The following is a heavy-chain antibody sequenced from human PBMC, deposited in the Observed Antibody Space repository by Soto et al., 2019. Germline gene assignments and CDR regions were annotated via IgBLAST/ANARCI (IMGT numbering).Heavy chain of an antibody. CDR2: ISGSGGST. D-gene: IGHD3-3*01. CDR3: AKEGKRSRYYRPQIEY. CDR1: GFTFSSYA. J-gene: IGHJ4*01. Sequence: GGCLRLSCAASGFTFSSYAMGCVRQAPGKGLEWVSAISGSGGSTYYADSVKGRFTISRDNSKNTLYLQMNSLRAEDTAVYHCAKEGKRSRYYRPQIEYSGPETMLTVSS. V-gene: IGHV3-23*01.